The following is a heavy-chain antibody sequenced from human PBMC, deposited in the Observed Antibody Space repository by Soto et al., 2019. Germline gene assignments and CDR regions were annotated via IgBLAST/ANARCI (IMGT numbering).Heavy chain of an antibody. V-gene: IGHV4-34*01. CDR1: GGSFSGYY. CDR2: INHSGST. J-gene: IGHJ6*02. D-gene: IGHD3-16*02. Sequence: PSETLSLTCAVYGGSFSGYYWSWIRQPPGKGLEWIGEINHSGSTNYNPSLKSRVTISVDTSKNQFSLKLSSVTAADTAVYYCARPYRSSWQRRYYYGMDVWGQGTTVTVSS. CDR3: ARPYRSSWQRRYYYGMDV.